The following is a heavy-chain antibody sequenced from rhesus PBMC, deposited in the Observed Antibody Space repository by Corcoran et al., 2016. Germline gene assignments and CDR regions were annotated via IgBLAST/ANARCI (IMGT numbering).Heavy chain of an antibody. CDR1: GFSLSTSGMG. J-gene: IGHJ6*01. V-gene: IGHV2-1*01. CDR2: IYWDDDK. D-gene: IGHD3-3*01. Sequence: QVTLKESGPALVKPTQTLTLTCTFSGFSLSTSGMGVGWIRQPSRKTLEWLAHIYWDDDKRYSTSLKSRLTLSKDTSKNQVVLTMTNMDPVDTATYYCARSWTGYYKYGLDSWGQGVVVTVSS. CDR3: ARSWTGYYKYGLDS.